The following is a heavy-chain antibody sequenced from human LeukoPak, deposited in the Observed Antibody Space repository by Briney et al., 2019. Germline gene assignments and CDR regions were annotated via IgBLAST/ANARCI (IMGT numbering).Heavy chain of an antibody. CDR2: INPSGGTT. J-gene: IGHJ4*02. Sequence: ASVKVSCKASGYTFISYYMHWVRQAPGQGLEWMGIINPSGGTTTYAQKFQGRVTMTRDTSTSIVYMELSSLRSEDTAVYYCARGGGSDTSAFYWGQGTLVTVSS. CDR3: ARGGGSDTSAFY. CDR1: GYTFISYY. V-gene: IGHV1-46*01. D-gene: IGHD3-22*01.